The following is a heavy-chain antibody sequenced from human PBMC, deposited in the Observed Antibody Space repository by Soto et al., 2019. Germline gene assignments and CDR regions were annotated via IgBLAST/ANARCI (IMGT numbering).Heavy chain of an antibody. CDR3: ARDGIAAAGTWFDP. Sequence: QVQLQESGPGLVKPSETLSLTCTVSGGSISSYYWSWIRQPPGKGLEWIGYIYYSGSTNYNPSLKIRVTISVDTSKNQFSLKLSSVTAADTAVYYCARDGIAAAGTWFDPWGQGTLVTVSS. J-gene: IGHJ5*02. CDR2: IYYSGST. V-gene: IGHV4-59*01. D-gene: IGHD6-13*01. CDR1: GGSISSYY.